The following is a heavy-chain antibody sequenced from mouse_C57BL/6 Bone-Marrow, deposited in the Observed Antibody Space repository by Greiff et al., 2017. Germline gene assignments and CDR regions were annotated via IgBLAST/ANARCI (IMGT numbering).Heavy chain of an antibody. CDR1: GFTFSNYW. CDR2: IRLKSDNYAT. CDR3: TEVTTVVATDWFAY. D-gene: IGHD1-1*01. Sequence: EVKVEESGGGLVQPGGSMKLSCVASGFTFSNYWMNWVRQSPEKGLEWVAQIRLKSDNYATHYAESVKGRFTISRDDSKSSVYLQMNNLRAEDTGIDYCTEVTTVVATDWFAYWGQGTLVTVSA. V-gene: IGHV6-3*01. J-gene: IGHJ3*01.